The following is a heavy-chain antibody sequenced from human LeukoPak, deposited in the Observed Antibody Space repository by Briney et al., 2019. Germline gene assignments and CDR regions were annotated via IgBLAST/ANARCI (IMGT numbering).Heavy chain of an antibody. CDR2: IKSKSDGGTT. J-gene: IGHJ5*02. CDR3: STGWS. CDR1: GFTFSDAW. D-gene: IGHD6-13*01. Sequence: PGGSLRLSCVASGFTFSDAWLSWVRHIPGKGLEWVGRIKSKSDGGTTDYAAPVKGRFTISRDDSKNTMYLQVCRLKYEDTGVYYCSTGWSWGQGTPVTVSS. V-gene: IGHV3-15*01.